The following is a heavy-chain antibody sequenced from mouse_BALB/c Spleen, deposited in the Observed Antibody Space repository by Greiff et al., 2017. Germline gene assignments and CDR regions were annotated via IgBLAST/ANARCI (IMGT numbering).Heavy chain of an antibody. V-gene: IGHV1-67*01. CDR3: AREEFITTVVAKRDYAMDY. Sequence: QVQLQQSGPELVRPGVSVKISCKGSGYTFTDYAMHWVKQSHAKSLEWIGVISTYYGNTNYNQKFKGKATMTVDKSSSTAYMELARLTSEDSAIYYCAREEFITTVVAKRDYAMDYWGQGTSVTVSS. CDR2: ISTYYGNT. D-gene: IGHD1-1*01. CDR1: GYTFTDYA. J-gene: IGHJ4*01.